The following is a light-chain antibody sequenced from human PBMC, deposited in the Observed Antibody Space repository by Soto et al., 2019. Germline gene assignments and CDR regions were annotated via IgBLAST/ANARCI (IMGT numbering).Light chain of an antibody. J-gene: IGKJ2*01. CDR1: QSVSSSY. Sequence: EIVLTQSPGTLSLSPGERATLSCRASQSVSSSYLAWYQQKPGQAPRPLIYGASSRATGIPDRFSGSGSGTDFTPNISGLEPEDFAVYYCEQYCSSPYTFGQGTKLEIK. CDR2: GAS. CDR3: EQYCSSPYT. V-gene: IGKV3-20*01.